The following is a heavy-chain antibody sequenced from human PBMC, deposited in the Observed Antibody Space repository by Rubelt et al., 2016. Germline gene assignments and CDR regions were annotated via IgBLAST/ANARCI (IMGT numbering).Heavy chain of an antibody. J-gene: IGHJ5*02. V-gene: IGHV4-34*01. Sequence: QVQLQQWGAGLLKPSETLSLTCAVYGGSFSGYYWSWIRQPPGKGLEWIGEINHSGSTNYNPSLKSRVPISVDTSKNQFSLKRRSVTASDAAVYSCARANNGYDYPWGQGTLVTVSS. CDR2: INHSGST. CDR3: ARANNGYDYP. D-gene: IGHD5-12*01. CDR1: GGSFSGYY.